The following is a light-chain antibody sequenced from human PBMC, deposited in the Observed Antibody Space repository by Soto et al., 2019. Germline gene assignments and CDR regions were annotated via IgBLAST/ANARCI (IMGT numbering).Light chain of an antibody. CDR2: DAS. Sequence: EIVLTQSPATLSLSPGERATLSCRASQSVSSYLAWYQQKPGQAPRLLIYDASNRATGIPARFSGSGSGTDFTLTISSLEPEEFAVYYCQQGSNWPPTFGGGTKVEIK. V-gene: IGKV3-11*01. CDR1: QSVSSY. J-gene: IGKJ4*01. CDR3: QQGSNWPPT.